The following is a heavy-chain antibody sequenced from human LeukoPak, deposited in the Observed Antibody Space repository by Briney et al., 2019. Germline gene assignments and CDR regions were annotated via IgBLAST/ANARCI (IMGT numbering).Heavy chain of an antibody. V-gene: IGHV3-74*01. CDR3: AREAKVGGALQY. CDR2: INTDGGFT. CDR1: GFIFSDYW. D-gene: IGHD1-26*01. Sequence: GGSLRLSCAASGFIFSDYWMHWVRQAPGEGLVWVSRINTDGGFTRYADSVQGRFIISRDTAKNTLLLQMNSLRAEDTAVYYCAREAKVGGALQYWGQGILVTVSS. J-gene: IGHJ4*02.